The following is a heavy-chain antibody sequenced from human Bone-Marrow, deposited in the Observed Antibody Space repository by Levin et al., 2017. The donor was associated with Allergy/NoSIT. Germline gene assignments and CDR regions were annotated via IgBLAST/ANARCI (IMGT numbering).Heavy chain of an antibody. CDR1: GFTFSGSA. D-gene: IGHD3-9*01. V-gene: IGHV3-73*01. CDR3: TRPQLLNDDILTGYYRYFDL. Sequence: GESLKISCAASGFTFSGSAMHWVRQASGKGLEWVGRIRSKANSYATAYAASVKGRFTISRDDSKNTAYLQMNSLKTEDTAVYYCTRPQLLNDDILTGYYRYFDLWGRGTLVTVSS. J-gene: IGHJ2*01. CDR2: IRSKANSYAT.